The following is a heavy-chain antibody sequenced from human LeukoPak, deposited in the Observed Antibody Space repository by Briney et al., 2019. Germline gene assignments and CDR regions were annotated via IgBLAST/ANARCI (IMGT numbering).Heavy chain of an antibody. D-gene: IGHD2-15*01. CDR1: GGSISSYY. CDR2: IYYSGST. CDR3: ASHDCSGGSCYAPK. Sequence: SETLSLTCTVSGGSISSYYWSWIRQPPGKGLEWIGYIYYSGSTNYNPSLKSRVTISVDTSKNQFSLKLSSVTAADTAVYYCASHDCSGGSCYAPKWGLGTLVTVSS. J-gene: IGHJ4*02. V-gene: IGHV4-59*01.